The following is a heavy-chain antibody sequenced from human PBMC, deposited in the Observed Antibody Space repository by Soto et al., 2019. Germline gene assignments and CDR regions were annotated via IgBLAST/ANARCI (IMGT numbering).Heavy chain of an antibody. J-gene: IGHJ6*01. Sequence: QVQLVQSGAEGKKPGASVKVSCKASGYTFTSSGISWVRQAPGQGLEWMGWLSTDNGNTNYAQQLQGRVSMTTDRSTRTAYMDMWRRRSDATAVYYCARDQEIITFGVYYMYYDGMGVWGQGSTISESS. CDR2: LSTDNGNT. V-gene: IGHV1-18*01. CDR1: GYTFTSSG. CDR3: ARDQEIITFGVYYMYYDGMGV. D-gene: IGHD3-3*01.